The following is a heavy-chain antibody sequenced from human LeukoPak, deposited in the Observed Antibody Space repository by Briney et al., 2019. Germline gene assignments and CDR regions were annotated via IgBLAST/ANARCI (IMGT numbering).Heavy chain of an antibody. Sequence: ASVKVSCNISGYTLTDFSMHWVRQAPGKGLEWMGGFNREDDEPIYAPHFRGRVTVTEDTSTDTAYMELSSLRSEDTAVYYCATLDSYYDNSGRPLIPDWGQGTLVTVSS. CDR2: FNREDDEP. D-gene: IGHD3-22*01. V-gene: IGHV1-24*01. CDR1: GYTLTDFS. J-gene: IGHJ4*02. CDR3: ATLDSYYDNSGRPLIPD.